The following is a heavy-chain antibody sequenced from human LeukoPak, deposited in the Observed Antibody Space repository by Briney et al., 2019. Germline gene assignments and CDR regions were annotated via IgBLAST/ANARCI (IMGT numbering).Heavy chain of an antibody. V-gene: IGHV4-61*02. D-gene: IGHD3/OR15-3a*01. CDR2: IYTSGST. CDR1: GGSISSGSYY. Sequence: PSETLSLTCTVSGGSISSGSYYWSWIRQPAGKGLEWIGRIYTSGSTYYNPSLKSRVTISVDTSKNQFSLKLSSVTAADTAVYYCAREAWTKDFDYWGQGTLVTVSS. CDR3: AREAWTKDFDY. J-gene: IGHJ4*02.